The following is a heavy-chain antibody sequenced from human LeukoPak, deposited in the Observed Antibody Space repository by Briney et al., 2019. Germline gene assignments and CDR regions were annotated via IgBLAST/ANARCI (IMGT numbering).Heavy chain of an antibody. D-gene: IGHD3-10*01. CDR1: GGSISSYY. J-gene: IGHJ4*02. V-gene: IGHV4-59*01. CDR2: IYYSGST. CDR3: ARAYGDY. Sequence: SETLSLTCTASGGSISSYYWSWIRQPPGKGLEWIGYIYYSGSTNYNPSLKSRVTISVETTKNQFSLKLRSVADAETAVYDCARAYGDYWGQGTLVTVSS.